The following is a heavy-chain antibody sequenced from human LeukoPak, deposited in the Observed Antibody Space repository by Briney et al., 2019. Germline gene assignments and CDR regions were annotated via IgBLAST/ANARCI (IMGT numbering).Heavy chain of an antibody. Sequence: PGGSLRLSCAASGFTFSIYDMHWVRQAPGKGLEGVALLRSDGSNKYYADSVKGRFTISRDNSKNTLYLQMSSLRAEDTAVYYCAKGAQYYGSGSHRRGHYFDSWGQGTLVTVSS. CDR2: LRSDGSNK. V-gene: IGHV3-30*02. D-gene: IGHD3-10*01. CDR3: AKGAQYYGSGSHRRGHYFDS. J-gene: IGHJ4*02. CDR1: GFTFSIYD.